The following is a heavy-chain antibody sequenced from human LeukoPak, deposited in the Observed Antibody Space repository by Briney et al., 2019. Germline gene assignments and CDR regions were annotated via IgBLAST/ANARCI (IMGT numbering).Heavy chain of an antibody. CDR1: GYTFTGYY. CDR3: SRIGRYGDLFL. J-gene: IGHJ4*02. CDR2: INPDSGDT. Sequence: ASVKVSCKTSGYTFTGYYMHWVRQAPGQGLEWMGWINPDSGDTNYAQKFQGRVTMTRDTSVSTAYMELSRLISDDTAVYFCSRIGRYGDLFLWGQGTLVTVSS. D-gene: IGHD4-17*01. V-gene: IGHV1-2*02.